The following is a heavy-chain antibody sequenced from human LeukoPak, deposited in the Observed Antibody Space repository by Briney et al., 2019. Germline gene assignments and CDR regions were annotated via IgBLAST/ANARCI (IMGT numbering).Heavy chain of an antibody. J-gene: IGHJ3*02. CDR3: ARVYCSSTSCPLGAFDI. CDR2: IKQDGSEK. CDR1: GFTFSSYG. Sequence: GGSLRLSCAASGFTFSSYGMHWVRQAPGKGLEWVANIKQDGSEKYYVDSVKGRFTISRDNSKNTLYLQMNSLRAEDTAVYYCARVYCSSTSCPLGAFDIWGQGTMVTVSS. D-gene: IGHD2-2*01. V-gene: IGHV3-7*01.